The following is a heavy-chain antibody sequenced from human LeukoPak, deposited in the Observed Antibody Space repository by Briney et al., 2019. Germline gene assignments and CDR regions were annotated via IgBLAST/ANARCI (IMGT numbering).Heavy chain of an antibody. CDR2: IYHSGST. CDR1: GYSISSGYY. J-gene: IGHJ4*02. D-gene: IGHD3-22*01. Sequence: SETLSLTCAVSGYSISSGYYWGWIRPPPGKGLEWIGSIYHSGSTYYNPSLKSRVTISVDTSKNQFSLKLSSVTAADTAVYYCARVQSITMIVVVAENYFDYWGQGTLVTVSS. V-gene: IGHV4-38-2*01. CDR3: ARVQSITMIVVVAENYFDY.